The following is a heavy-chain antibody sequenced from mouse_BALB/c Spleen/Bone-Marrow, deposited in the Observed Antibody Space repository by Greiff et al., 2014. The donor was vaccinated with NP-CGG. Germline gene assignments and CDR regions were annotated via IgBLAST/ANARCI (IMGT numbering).Heavy chain of an antibody. Sequence: SGAELVKPGASVKLSCTASGFNIKDTYMHWVKLRPEQGLEWIGRIDPANGNTKYDPKFQGKATITADTSSNTAYLQLSSLTSEDTAVYYCALYYYGSSGFAYWGQGTLVTVSA. CDR3: ALYYYGSSGFAY. D-gene: IGHD1-1*01. CDR2: IDPANGNT. J-gene: IGHJ3*01. V-gene: IGHV14-3*02. CDR1: GFNIKDTY.